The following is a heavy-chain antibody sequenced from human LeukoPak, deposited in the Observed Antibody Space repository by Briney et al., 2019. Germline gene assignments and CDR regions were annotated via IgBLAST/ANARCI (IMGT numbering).Heavy chain of an antibody. J-gene: IGHJ5*02. CDR2: ISAYNGNT. CDR1: GYTFTSYG. D-gene: IGHD5-12*01. Sequence: EASVKVSCKASGYTFTSYGISWVRRAPGQGLEWMGWISAYNGNTNYAQKLQGRVTMTTDTSTSTAYMELRSLRSDDTAVYYCARDPSGYDSYNWFDPWGQGTLVTVSS. CDR3: ARDPSGYDSYNWFDP. V-gene: IGHV1-18*01.